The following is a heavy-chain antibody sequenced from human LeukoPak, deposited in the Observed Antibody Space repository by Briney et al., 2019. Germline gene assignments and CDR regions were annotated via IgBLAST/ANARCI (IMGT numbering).Heavy chain of an antibody. V-gene: IGHV1-58*01. CDR1: GFTSTNFA. CDR2: IIVGSGAT. D-gene: IGHD3-16*01. CDR3: AADLSNPRMGASYLDS. Sequence: VASVKVSCKASGFTSTNFAVQWVRQARRQRLEWIGWIIVGSGATKCAQDFQERVTITRDLSTSTLYMELRSLTSEDTAVYYCAADLSNPRMGASYLDSWGQGTLVTVSS. J-gene: IGHJ4*02.